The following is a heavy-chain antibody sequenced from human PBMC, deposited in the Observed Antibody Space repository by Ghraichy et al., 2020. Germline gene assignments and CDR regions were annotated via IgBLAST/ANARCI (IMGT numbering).Heavy chain of an antibody. J-gene: IGHJ4*02. CDR1: GFTFSSYS. Sequence: GGSLRLSCAASGFTFSSYSMNWVRQAPGKGLEWVSYISSSSSTIYYADSVKGRFTISRDNAKNSLYLQMNSLRDEDTAVYYCAREDCSSTSCYTAYWGQGTLVTVSS. V-gene: IGHV3-48*02. CDR3: AREDCSSTSCYTAY. D-gene: IGHD2-2*02. CDR2: ISSSSSTI.